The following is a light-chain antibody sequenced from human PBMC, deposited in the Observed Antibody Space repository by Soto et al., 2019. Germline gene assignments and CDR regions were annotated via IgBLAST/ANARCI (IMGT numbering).Light chain of an antibody. CDR1: QSVSSSY. CDR3: QQYGSPFT. J-gene: IGKJ3*01. CDR2: GAS. V-gene: IGKV3-20*01. Sequence: EIVLTQSPGTLSLSPGERATLSCRASQSVSSSYLAWYQQKPGQAPRLLIYGASSRATGIPDRFSGSGSGTDFTLTISRLEAEDFAVYYCQQYGSPFTFGPRTKVDIK.